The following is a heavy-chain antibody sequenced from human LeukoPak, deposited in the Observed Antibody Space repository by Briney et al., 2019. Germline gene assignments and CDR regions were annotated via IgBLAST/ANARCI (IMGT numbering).Heavy chain of an antibody. CDR1: GGTFSSYA. V-gene: IGHV1-69*04. CDR3: AREALWFGELTRGYYFDY. J-gene: IGHJ4*02. Sequence: SVKVSCKASGGTFSSYAISWVGQAPGQGLEWMGRIIPILGIANYAQKFQGRVTITADKSTSTAYMELSSLRSEDTAVYYCAREALWFGELTRGYYFDYWGQGTLVTVSS. CDR2: IIPILGIA. D-gene: IGHD3-10*01.